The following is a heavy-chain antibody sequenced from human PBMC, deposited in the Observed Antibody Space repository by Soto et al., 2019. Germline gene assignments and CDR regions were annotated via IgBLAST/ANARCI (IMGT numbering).Heavy chain of an antibody. D-gene: IGHD1-1*01. CDR1: GFSFSGKNY. CDR2: LYSSDGT. V-gene: IGHV3-53*01. Sequence: DVQLEESGGGLIQPGGSLRLSCAASGFSFSGKNYLTWVRQAPGKGLEWVSALYSSDGTYYADSVKGRFSVSRDNSKNTVYLQLHSLRPEDTALYFCATWLQREHAFDIWGLGTMVTVSS. J-gene: IGHJ3*02. CDR3: ATWLQREHAFDI.